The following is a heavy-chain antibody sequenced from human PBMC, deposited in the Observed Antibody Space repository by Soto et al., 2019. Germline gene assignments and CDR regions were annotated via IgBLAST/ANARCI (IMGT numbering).Heavy chain of an antibody. V-gene: IGHV1-18*01. CDR2: ISAYNGNT. CDR3: ARAGGYYYGSGSYYAHELYYYYGMDV. J-gene: IGHJ6*02. CDR1: GYTFTSYG. D-gene: IGHD3-10*01. Sequence: ASVKVSCKASGYTFTSYGISWVRQAPGQGLEWMGWISAYNGNTNYAQKLQGRVTMTTDTSTSTAYMELRSLRSDDTAVYYCARAGGYYYGSGSYYAHELYYYYGMDVWGQGTTVTVSS.